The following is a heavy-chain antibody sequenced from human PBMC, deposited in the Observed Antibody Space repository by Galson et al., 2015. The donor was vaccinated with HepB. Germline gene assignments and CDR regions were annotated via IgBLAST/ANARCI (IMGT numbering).Heavy chain of an antibody. V-gene: IGHV3-7*03. Sequence: SLRLSCAASGFSFSIFWMSWVRQAPGKGLEWVANIKEDGSEKHYVDSVRGRFTISRDNAKRSLYLQMNSLRDEDTAVYYCARLRAFDFWGQGTMVTVSS. CDR1: GFSFSIFW. CDR2: IKEDGSEK. J-gene: IGHJ3*01. CDR3: ARLRAFDF.